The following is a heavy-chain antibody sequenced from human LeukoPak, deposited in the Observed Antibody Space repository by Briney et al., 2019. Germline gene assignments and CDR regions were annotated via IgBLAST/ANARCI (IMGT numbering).Heavy chain of an antibody. CDR1: GFATSAFV. J-gene: IGHJ4*02. CDR3: ARRFDS. Sequence: GGSLRLSCTVSGFATSAFVMDWVRQAPGKGLEWVSQIISSGSAIYYADSVKGRFTLSRDNAKNSLYLQMSSLRVEDTAVYYCARRFDSWGQGTLVTVSS. CDR2: IISSGSAI. V-gene: IGHV3-48*03.